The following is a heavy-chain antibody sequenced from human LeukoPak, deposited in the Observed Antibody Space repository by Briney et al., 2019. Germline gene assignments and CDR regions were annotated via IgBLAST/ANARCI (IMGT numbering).Heavy chain of an antibody. J-gene: IGHJ4*02. V-gene: IGHV1-69*05. D-gene: IGHD6-13*01. CDR1: GGTFSSYA. CDR2: IIPIFGTA. CDR3: ARDDGIASASYVDY. Sequence: ASVKVSCKASGGTFSSYAISWVRQAPGQGLEWMGRIIPIFGTANYAQKFQGRVTITTDESTSTAYMELSSLRSEDTAVYYCARDDGIASASYVDYWGQGTLVTVSS.